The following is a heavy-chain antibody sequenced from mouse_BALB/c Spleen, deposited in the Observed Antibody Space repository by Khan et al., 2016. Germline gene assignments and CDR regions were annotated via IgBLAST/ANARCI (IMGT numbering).Heavy chain of an antibody. D-gene: IGHD2-3*01. J-gene: IGHJ2*01. V-gene: IGHV5-6-5*01. Sequence: EVELVESGGGLVKPGGSLKLSCAASGFTFSSYAMSWVRQTPEKRLEWVASISSGGSTCYPDSEKGRFTISRDTARNILYLLLSSLRSEDTAMYYCSRGGYYYFDYWGQGTTLTVSS. CDR1: GFTFSSYA. CDR2: ISSGGST. CDR3: SRGGYYYFDY.